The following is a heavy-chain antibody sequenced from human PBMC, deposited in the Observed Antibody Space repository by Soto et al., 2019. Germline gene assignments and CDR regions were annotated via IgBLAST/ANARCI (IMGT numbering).Heavy chain of an antibody. V-gene: IGHV3-30*18. J-gene: IGHJ2*01. CDR1: GFTFRSYG. CDR2: ISYDGSKK. CDR3: AKDQGYLDL. Sequence: QVQLVQSGGGVVQPGRSLRLSCAASGFTFRSYGMHWVRQAPGKGLEWLAVISYDGSKKYFADSVKGRFTISRDNSKNTVYLQMNSLRPEDTAVYYCAKDQGYLDLWGRGTWVIVSS.